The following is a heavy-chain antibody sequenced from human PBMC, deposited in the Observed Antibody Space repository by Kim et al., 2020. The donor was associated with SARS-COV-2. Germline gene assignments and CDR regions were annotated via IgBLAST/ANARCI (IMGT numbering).Heavy chain of an antibody. D-gene: IGHD5-12*01. CDR1: GFTFGDYA. J-gene: IGHJ4*02. V-gene: IGHV3-9*01. CDR3: AKGGRNGYNPHDY. Sequence: GGSLRLSCAASGFTFGDYAMHWVRQAPGKGLEWVSGISWNSGSIGYADSVKGRFTISRDNAKNSLYLQMNSLRAEDTALYYCAKGGRNGYNPHDYWGQGTLVTVSS. CDR2: ISWNSGSI.